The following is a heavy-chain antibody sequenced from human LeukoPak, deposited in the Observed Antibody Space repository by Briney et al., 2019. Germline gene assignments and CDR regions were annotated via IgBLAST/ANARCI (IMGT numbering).Heavy chain of an antibody. J-gene: IGHJ4*02. V-gene: IGHV4-4*02. D-gene: IGHD3-22*01. CDR3: ARVTGYMIEDYFDY. CDR1: GGSISSSNW. Sequence: PSETLSLTCAVSGGSISSSNWWNWVRQPPGKGLEWIGEIYHSGSTHYNPSLTSRLTMSVDKSKNQFSLRLTSVTAADTAVYYCARVTGYMIEDYFDYWGQGTLVTVSS. CDR2: IYHSGST.